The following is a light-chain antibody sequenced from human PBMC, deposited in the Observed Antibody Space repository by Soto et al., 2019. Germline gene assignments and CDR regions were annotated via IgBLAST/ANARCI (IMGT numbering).Light chain of an antibody. V-gene: IGKV1-27*01. CDR1: QDINTY. Sequence: DIQMTQSPSSLSASVGDRVTITCRASQDINTYLVWYQQKPGKGPKLLIYAASTLRSGVPSRFSGSGSGTDFTLTISSLQPEDVAPYYCHKYNRVPWTVGQGTKVEIK. J-gene: IGKJ1*01. CDR2: AAS. CDR3: HKYNRVPWT.